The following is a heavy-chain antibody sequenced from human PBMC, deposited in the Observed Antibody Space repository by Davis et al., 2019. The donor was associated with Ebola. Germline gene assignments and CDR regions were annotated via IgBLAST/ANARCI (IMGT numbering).Heavy chain of an antibody. CDR1: GYTFTDYH. CDR3: ARGLLLLGQQLVHDY. V-gene: IGHV1-2*06. CDR2: INPNTGGT. J-gene: IGHJ4*02. Sequence: AASVKVSCKASGYTFTDYHIHWVRQAPGQGVEWMGRINPNTGGTNYAQKFQGRVTMIRDTSISTAYMELSRLRSDDTAVYSCARGLLLLGQQLVHDYWGQGTLVTVSS. D-gene: IGHD6-13*01.